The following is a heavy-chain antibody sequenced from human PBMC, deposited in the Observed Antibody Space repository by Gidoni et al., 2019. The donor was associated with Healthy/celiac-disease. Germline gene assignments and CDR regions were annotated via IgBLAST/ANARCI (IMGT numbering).Heavy chain of an antibody. CDR2: ISSNGGST. D-gene: IGHD3-10*01. J-gene: IGHJ4*02. Sequence: EVQLVESGGGLVQPGGSLSLSCSASGFTFSSYAMHWVRQAPGKGLEYVSAISSNGGSTYYADSGKGRFTISRDNSKNTLYLQMSSLRAEDTAVYYCVKGIERALQYGSGRDWGQGTLVTVSS. V-gene: IGHV3-64D*08. CDR1: GFTFSSYA. CDR3: VKGIERALQYGSGRD.